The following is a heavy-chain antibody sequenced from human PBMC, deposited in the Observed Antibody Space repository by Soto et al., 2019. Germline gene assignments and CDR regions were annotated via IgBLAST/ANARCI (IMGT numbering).Heavy chain of an antibody. CDR1: GFTFSRHW. J-gene: IGHJ2*01. Sequence: VESGGGLVQPGGSLRLSCASSGFTFSRHWMHWVRQAPGKGLVWVARVNDDGSSTAYGDSVRGRLTISRDNAKNTLYLQMDSLKTEDTAVYYCARDLITASGGPNWYFDRWGRGTLVTVSS. CDR2: VNDDGSST. V-gene: IGHV3-74*01. CDR3: ARDLITASGGPNWYFDR. D-gene: IGHD1-20*01.